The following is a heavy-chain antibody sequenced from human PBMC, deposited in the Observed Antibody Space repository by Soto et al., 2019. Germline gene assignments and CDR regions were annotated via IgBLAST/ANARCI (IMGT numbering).Heavy chain of an antibody. CDR1: GDSFSSNSAA. V-gene: IGHV6-1*01. CDR3: ARGGYDFWTSYYYYYKDV. CDR2: TYYRSKWYN. Sequence: SQTLSLTCAISGDSFSSNSAAWNWIRQSPSRGLEWLGRTYYRSKWYNDYAVSVKSRITINPDTSKNQFSLQLNSVTPEDTAVYYCARGGYDFWTSYYYYYKDVWGKGTTVTVSS. D-gene: IGHD3-3*01. J-gene: IGHJ6*03.